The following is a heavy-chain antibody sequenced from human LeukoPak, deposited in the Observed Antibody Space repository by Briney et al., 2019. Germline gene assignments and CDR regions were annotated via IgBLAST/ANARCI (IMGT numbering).Heavy chain of an antibody. V-gene: IGHV4-34*01. CDR2: TNHRGST. D-gene: IGHD3-10*01. CDR1: GGSFSGYY. J-gene: IGHJ4*02. Sequence: SETLSLTCAVYGGSFSGYYWSWIRQPPGKGLEWIGETNHRGSTNYNPSLKSRVTISVDTSKNQFSLKLSSVTAADTAVYYCARGTDYYGSGSYYNLLGFFDYWGQGTLVTVSS. CDR3: ARGTDYYGSGSYYNLLGFFDY.